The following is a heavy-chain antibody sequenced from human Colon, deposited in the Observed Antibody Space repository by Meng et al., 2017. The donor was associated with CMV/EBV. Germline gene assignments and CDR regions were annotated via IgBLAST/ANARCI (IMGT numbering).Heavy chain of an antibody. D-gene: IGHD1-26*01. Sequence: VHRRQAGPGPLWPSXXHTLNXAISGASVSSNSAAWNWIRQSPSRGLEWLGRTYYRSKWYNDYAVSVKSRIAINPDTSKYQFSLQLNSVAPEGTAVYYCARVAVGISSFDYWRQGTLVTVSS. CDR1: GASVSSNSAA. CDR3: ARVAVGISSFDY. CDR2: TYYRSKWYN. V-gene: IGHV6-1*01. J-gene: IGHJ4*02.